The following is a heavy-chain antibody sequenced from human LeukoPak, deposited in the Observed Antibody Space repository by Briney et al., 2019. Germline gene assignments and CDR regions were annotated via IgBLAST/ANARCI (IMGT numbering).Heavy chain of an antibody. CDR3: ARDSAYRSGYPGYMDV. D-gene: IGHD3-10*01. Sequence: GGSLRLSCAASGFTFSSYAMHWVRQAPGKGLEWVAVISYDGSNKYHADSVKGRFTISRDNSKNTLYLQMNSLRAEDTAVYYCARDSAYRSGYPGYMDVWGKGTTVTVSS. V-gene: IGHV3-30*01. CDR2: ISYDGSNK. J-gene: IGHJ6*03. CDR1: GFTFSSYA.